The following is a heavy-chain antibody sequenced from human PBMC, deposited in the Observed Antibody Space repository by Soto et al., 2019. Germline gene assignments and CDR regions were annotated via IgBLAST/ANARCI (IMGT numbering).Heavy chain of an antibody. CDR1: GFTFSSYS. V-gene: IGHV3-48*02. Sequence: PGGSLRLSCAASGFTFSSYSMNWVRQAPGKGLEWVSYISSSSSTIYYADSVKGRFTISRDNAKNSLYLQMNSLRDEDTAVYYCAKSIAAAGTWRYYYYGMDVWGQGTTVTVSS. CDR3: AKSIAAAGTWRYYYYGMDV. D-gene: IGHD6-13*01. J-gene: IGHJ6*02. CDR2: ISSSSSTI.